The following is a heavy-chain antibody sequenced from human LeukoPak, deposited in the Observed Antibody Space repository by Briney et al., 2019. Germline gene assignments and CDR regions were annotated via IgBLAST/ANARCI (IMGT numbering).Heavy chain of an antibody. CDR2: ISGSGGST. J-gene: IGHJ6*03. CDR3: ARDFNPSGYYYYYMDV. CDR1: GFTFSSYG. D-gene: IGHD3-10*01. V-gene: IGHV3-23*01. Sequence: GGTLRLSCAASGFTFSSYGMSWVRQAPGKGLEWVSAISGSGGSTYYADSVKGRFTISRDNAKNSLYLQMNSLRAEDTAVYYCARDFNPSGYYYYYMDVWGKGTTVTVSS.